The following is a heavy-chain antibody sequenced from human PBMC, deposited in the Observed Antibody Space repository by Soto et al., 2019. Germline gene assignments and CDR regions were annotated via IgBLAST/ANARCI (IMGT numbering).Heavy chain of an antibody. CDR2: IYYSGST. V-gene: IGHV4-59*08. J-gene: IGHJ4*02. D-gene: IGHD6-19*01. CDR3: ARQPQAVAGVDY. Sequence: SETLSLTCTVSGGSISSYYWSWIRQPPGKGLEWIGYIYYSGSTNYNPSLKSRVTISVDTSKNQFSLRLSSVTAADTAVYYCARQPQAVAGVDYWGQGTLVTVS. CDR1: GGSISSYY.